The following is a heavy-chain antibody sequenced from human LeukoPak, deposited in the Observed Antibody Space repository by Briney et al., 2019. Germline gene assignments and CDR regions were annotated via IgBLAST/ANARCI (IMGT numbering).Heavy chain of an antibody. J-gene: IGHJ4*02. CDR2: ISGSGAST. D-gene: IGHD1-26*01. CDR1: GGNFCSFS. Sequence: GSLVLLCTASGGNFCSFSLCCLRQPPGKGLEWVYGISGSGASTYYADSVKGRFTISRDNSKNTVYLQMNSLRAEDTAVYYCAKDQSRVGGSDPFDNWGQGTLVVVSS. V-gene: IGHV3-23*01. CDR3: AKDQSRVGGSDPFDN.